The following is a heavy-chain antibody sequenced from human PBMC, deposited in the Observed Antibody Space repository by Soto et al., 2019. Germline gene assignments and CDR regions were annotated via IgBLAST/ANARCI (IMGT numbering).Heavy chain of an antibody. Sequence: SEKVSCKASGGTFRSYAISWVRQAPGQGLEWMGGIIPIFGTANYAQKFQGRVTITADEPTRTAYMELSSLRSEDTAVYYCARFRAVAGSFHFWGQGTLVTVSP. D-gene: IGHD6-19*01. CDR2: IIPIFGTA. CDR3: ARFRAVAGSFHF. CDR1: GGTFRSYA. J-gene: IGHJ4*02. V-gene: IGHV1-69*13.